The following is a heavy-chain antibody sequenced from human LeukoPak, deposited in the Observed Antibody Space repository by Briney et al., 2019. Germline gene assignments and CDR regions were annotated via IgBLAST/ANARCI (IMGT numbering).Heavy chain of an antibody. CDR1: GGSISSSSYY. CDR2: IYYSGST. J-gene: IGHJ3*02. D-gene: IGHD2-8*01. V-gene: IGHV4-39*07. Sequence: SETLSLTCTVSGGSISSSSYYWGWVRQPPGKGLEWIGRIYYSGSTYYNPSLKSRVTISVGTSKNQFSLKLSSVTAADTAVYYCARGYCTNGVCYPLAAFDIWGQGTMVTVSS. CDR3: ARGYCTNGVCYPLAAFDI.